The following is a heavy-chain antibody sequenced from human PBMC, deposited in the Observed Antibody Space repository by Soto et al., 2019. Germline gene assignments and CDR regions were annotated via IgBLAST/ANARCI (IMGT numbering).Heavy chain of an antibody. CDR1: GYTYNSNY. CDR2: ISAYNGNT. CDR3: ARDNPPMGV. Sequence: SAEVSCKDPGYTYNSNYMRWVRQAPGQGLEWMGWISAYNGNTKYAQKLQGRVTMTTDTSTSTAYMELRSLRSDDTAVYYCARDNPPMGVWGQGTTVTVSS. J-gene: IGHJ6*02. V-gene: IGHV1-18*01.